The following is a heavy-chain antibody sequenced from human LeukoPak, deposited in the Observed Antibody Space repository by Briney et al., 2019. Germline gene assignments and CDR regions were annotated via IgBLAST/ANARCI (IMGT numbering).Heavy chain of an antibody. J-gene: IGHJ3*02. CDR3: ARGPYSYDSSGAFDI. Sequence: AETLSLTCTVSGGSISSYYWSWIRQPAGKGLEWIGRISSSGSTNYNPSLKSRVTISVDTSKNQFSLKLSSVTAADTAVYFCARGPYSYDSSGAFDIWGQGTMVTVSS. D-gene: IGHD3-22*01. V-gene: IGHV4-4*07. CDR2: ISSSGST. CDR1: GGSISSYY.